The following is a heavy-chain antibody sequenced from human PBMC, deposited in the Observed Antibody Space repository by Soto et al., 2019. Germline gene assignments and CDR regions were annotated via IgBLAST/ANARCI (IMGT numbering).Heavy chain of an antibody. CDR3: ARERVDTAMVNDYYYAMDV. V-gene: IGHV1-2*02. CDR1: GYTFTGYY. D-gene: IGHD5-18*01. J-gene: IGHJ6*02. Sequence: ASVKVSCKASGYTFTGYYMHWVRQAPGQGLEWMGWINPNSGGTNYAQKFQGRVTMTRDTSISTAYMELSRLRSDDTAVYYCARERVDTAMVNDYYYAMDVWGQGTTVTVSS. CDR2: INPNSGGT.